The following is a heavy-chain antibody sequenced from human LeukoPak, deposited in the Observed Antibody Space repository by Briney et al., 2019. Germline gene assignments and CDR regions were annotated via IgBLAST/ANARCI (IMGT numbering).Heavy chain of an antibody. V-gene: IGHV1-46*01. J-gene: IGHJ5*02. Sequence: ASVKVSCKASAYTFSSYLMHWVRQAPGQGLEWMGIIDPSGGSTGYAQKFQGRVTMTRDTSTSTVYMELSSLRSEDTAVYYCARDLGLRGVTNWFDPWGQGTLVTVSS. D-gene: IGHD3-10*01. CDR1: AYTFSSYL. CDR3: ARDLGLRGVTNWFDP. CDR2: IDPSGGST.